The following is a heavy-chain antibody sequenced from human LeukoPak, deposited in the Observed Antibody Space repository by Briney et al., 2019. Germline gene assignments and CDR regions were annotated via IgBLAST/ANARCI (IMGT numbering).Heavy chain of an antibody. V-gene: IGHV3-9*01. J-gene: IGHJ4*02. CDR1: GFTFDDYA. Sequence: GRSLRLSCAASGFTFDDYAMHWVRQAPGKGLEWVSGISWNSGIIDYADSVKGRFTISRDNAKNSLYLQMNSLRAEDTALYYCAKDDSYGGNSNFDYWGQGTLVTVSS. CDR3: AKDDSYGGNSNFDY. D-gene: IGHD4-23*01. CDR2: ISWNSGII.